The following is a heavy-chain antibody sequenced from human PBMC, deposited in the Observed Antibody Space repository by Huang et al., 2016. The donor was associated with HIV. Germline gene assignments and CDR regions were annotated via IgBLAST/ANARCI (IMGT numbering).Heavy chain of an antibody. D-gene: IGHD3-16*01. CDR3: ARDGQNWLGKPFGALAF. CDR1: GVSCSDYA. CDR2: SIPRVGVT. J-gene: IGHJ4*03. Sequence: QAQLVQSGAAVMKPGSSVRVSCKASGVSCSDYAFSWVRRAPGQGRDWMGGSIPRVGVTNYEARLQGRVTIGADKSSNTGYLELTSLRAGDTAVYYCARDGQNWLGKPFGALAFWGQGTEVIVSS. V-gene: IGHV1-69*10.